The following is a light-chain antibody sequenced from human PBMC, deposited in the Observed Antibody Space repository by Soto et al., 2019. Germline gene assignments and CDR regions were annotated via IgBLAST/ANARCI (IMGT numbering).Light chain of an antibody. CDR1: QSITSSY. J-gene: IGKJ1*01. Sequence: IVMTQSPGTLSVSPGERATLSCRASQSITSSYLAWYQQKPGQAPRLLIYDASNRATGIPARFSGSGSGTDFTLTISSLEPEDFAVYYCQQRSNWPPTFGQGTKVDI. CDR2: DAS. V-gene: IGKV3-11*01. CDR3: QQRSNWPPT.